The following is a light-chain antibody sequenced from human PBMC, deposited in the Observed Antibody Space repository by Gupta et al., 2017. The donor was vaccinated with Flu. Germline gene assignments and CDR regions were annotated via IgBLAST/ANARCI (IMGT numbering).Light chain of an antibody. CDR1: HIGSKS. CDR2: DDS. J-gene: IGLJ1*01. CDR3: HVWYSSSDYYV. V-gene: IGLV3-21*02. Sequence: SSVLTQPPSVSVAPGQTARIACGGQHIGSKSVHWYQQKPGQAPVLVVYDDSDRPSGIPERFSGSNAGNTAALTISRVEAGDEADEYCHVWYSSSDYYVFGTGTKVTVL.